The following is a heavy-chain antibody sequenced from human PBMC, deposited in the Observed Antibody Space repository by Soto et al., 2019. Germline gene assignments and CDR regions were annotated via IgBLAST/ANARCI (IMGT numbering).Heavy chain of an antibody. CDR1: GASFSGGGSY. Sequence: QLHLQESGPGLVNPSQTLSLTCTFPGASFSGGGSYWGWIRRHPGKGLEWIGYIYYSGSTYYTRSLKSRVTISVDTSKNQFSLKLSSVTAADTAVYYCARVYNWNYSLWGQGTLVTVSS. CDR3: ARVYNWNYSL. CDR2: IYYSGST. J-gene: IGHJ4*02. V-gene: IGHV4-31*03. D-gene: IGHD1-1*01.